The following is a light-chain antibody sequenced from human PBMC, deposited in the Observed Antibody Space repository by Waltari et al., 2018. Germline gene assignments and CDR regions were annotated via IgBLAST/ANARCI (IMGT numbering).Light chain of an antibody. V-gene: IGKV3-20*01. J-gene: IGKJ1*01. CDR2: GAS. CDR1: QSVSSSY. CDR3: QQYGGT. Sequence: EIVLTQYPGPLSLSPGERATHSCRASQSVSSSYLAWYQQKPGQAPRLLIYGASSRATGIPDRFSGSGSGTDFTLTISRLEPEDFAVYYCQQYGGTFGQGTKVEIK.